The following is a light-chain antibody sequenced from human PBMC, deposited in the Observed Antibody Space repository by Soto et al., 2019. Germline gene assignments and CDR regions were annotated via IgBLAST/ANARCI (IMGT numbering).Light chain of an antibody. J-gene: IGKJ4*01. CDR2: DAS. V-gene: IGKV3-11*01. CDR3: QHRSNWPLT. Sequence: EIVLTQSPATLSLSPGDRATLSCRASQSVSSYLVWYQQKPGQAPRLLIYDASNSATGIPARFSGSGSGTDFTLTISSLEPEDFAVYYCQHRSNWPLTFGGGTKVEVK. CDR1: QSVSSY.